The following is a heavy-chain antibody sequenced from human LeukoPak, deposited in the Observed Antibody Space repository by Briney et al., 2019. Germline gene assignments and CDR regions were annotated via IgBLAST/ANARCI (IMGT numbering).Heavy chain of an antibody. CDR2: INPNSGGT. CDR1: GYTFTGYY. Sequence: ASVKVSCKASGYTFTGYYMYWVRQAPGQGLEWVGWINPNSGGTNYAQKFQGRVTMTEDTSTDTAYMELSSLRSEDTAVYYCATLKDYYDSSGYYTDYWGQGTLVTVSS. V-gene: IGHV1-2*02. CDR3: ATLKDYYDSSGYYTDY. D-gene: IGHD3-22*01. J-gene: IGHJ4*02.